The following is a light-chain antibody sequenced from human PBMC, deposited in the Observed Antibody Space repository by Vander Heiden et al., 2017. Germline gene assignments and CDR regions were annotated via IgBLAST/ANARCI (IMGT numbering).Light chain of an antibody. CDR3: STHAGSNNYVV. Sequence: QSALPQPPPALGSPGQPVTISCTGTIREVGGYNYVSWYQQHPRKAPKHMIYEVSERPSGIPDRVSGAKSGNTASLTVSGLQAEDEADYYCSTHAGSNNYVVLGGGTKVTVL. J-gene: IGLJ2*01. CDR2: EVS. V-gene: IGLV2-8*01. CDR1: IREVGGYNY.